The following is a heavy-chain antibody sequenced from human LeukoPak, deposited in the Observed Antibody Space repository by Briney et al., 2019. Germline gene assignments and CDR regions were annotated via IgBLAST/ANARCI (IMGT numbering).Heavy chain of an antibody. CDR3: ARVPKYSDL. V-gene: IGHV4-34*01. J-gene: IGHJ2*01. Sequence: SETLSLTCAVYSGSFSGFYWTWIRQPPGKGLEWIGQINHSRSTHYNPSLKSRVTISVDTSKNQFSLKLSSVTAADTAVYYCARVPKYSDLWGRGTLVTVSS. CDR2: INHSRST. CDR1: SGSFSGFY.